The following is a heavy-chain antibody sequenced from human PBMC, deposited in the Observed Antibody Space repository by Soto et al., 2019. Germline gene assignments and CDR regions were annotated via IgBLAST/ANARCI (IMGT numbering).Heavy chain of an antibody. CDR1: GGTFSSYT. D-gene: IGHD3-3*01. J-gene: IGHJ4*02. Sequence: SVKVSCKASGGTFSSYTISWVRQAPGQGLEWMGRIIPILGIANYAQKFQGRVTITADKSTSTAYMELSSLRSEDTAVYYCARGPGDYDFWSGYYTGIRFEGIYYFDYWGQGTLVTVSS. V-gene: IGHV1-69*02. CDR2: IIPILGIA. CDR3: ARGPGDYDFWSGYYTGIRFEGIYYFDY.